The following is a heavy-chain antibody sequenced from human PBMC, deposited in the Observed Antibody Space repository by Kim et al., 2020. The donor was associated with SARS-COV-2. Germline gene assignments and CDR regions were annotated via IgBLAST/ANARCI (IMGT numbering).Heavy chain of an antibody. CDR2: IDFSGTT. D-gene: IGHD3-22*01. Sequence: SETLSLTCTVSGGSISSGTNYWAWIRQFPGKGLEWIGHIDFSGTTFYNSTLKSRLTISVDISKNQFSLDLFSVTAADTAMYYCARVSLSVRGLFYYAM. CDR1: GGSISSGTNY. CDR3: ARVSLSVRGLFYYAM. J-gene: IGHJ6*01. V-gene: IGHV4-31*03.